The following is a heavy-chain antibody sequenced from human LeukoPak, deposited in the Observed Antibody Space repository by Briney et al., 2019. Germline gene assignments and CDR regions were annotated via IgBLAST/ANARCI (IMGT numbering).Heavy chain of an antibody. CDR2: IYSGGST. J-gene: IGHJ4*02. D-gene: IGHD2-15*01. CDR3: AKALAGYCSGGSCTNNDY. Sequence: GGSLRLSCAASGFTVSSNYMSWVRQAPGKGLEWVSVIYSGGSTYYADSVKGRSTISRDNSKNTLYLQMNSLRAEDTAVYYCAKALAGYCSGGSCTNNDYWGQGTLVTVSS. V-gene: IGHV3-53*01. CDR1: GFTVSSNY.